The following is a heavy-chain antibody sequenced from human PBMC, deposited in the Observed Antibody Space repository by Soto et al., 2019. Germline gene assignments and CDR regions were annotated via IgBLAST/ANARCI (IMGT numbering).Heavy chain of an antibody. CDR3: VRVVAIPGYPDN. CDR2: IVPIVDTS. Sequence: QVQVVRSGAEVRQPASSVKVSCKTSGGTFSRYAISWVRQAPGQGHEWMGGIVPIVDTSTYAQKFQGRVTITADESTSTVYMELSSLRSDDTAVYYCVRVVAIPGYPDNWGQGTLVTVSS. CDR1: GGTFSRYA. V-gene: IGHV1-69*12. J-gene: IGHJ4*02. D-gene: IGHD5-12*01.